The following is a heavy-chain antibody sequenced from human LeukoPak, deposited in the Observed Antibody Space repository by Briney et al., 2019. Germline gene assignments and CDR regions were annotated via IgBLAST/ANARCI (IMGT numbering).Heavy chain of an antibody. J-gene: IGHJ4*02. CDR3: AKAFWFGEFPLYYFDY. V-gene: IGHV3-23*01. CDR1: GFTFSSYA. CDR2: ISGCGGST. D-gene: IGHD3-10*01. Sequence: GGSLRLSCAASGFTFSSYAMSWVRQAPGKGLEWVSAISGCGGSTYYADSVKGRFTISRDNSKNTLYLQMNSLRAEDTAVYYCAKAFWFGEFPLYYFDYWGQGTLVTVSS.